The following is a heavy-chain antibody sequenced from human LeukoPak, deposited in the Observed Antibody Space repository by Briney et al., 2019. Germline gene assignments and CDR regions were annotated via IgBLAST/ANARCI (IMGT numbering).Heavy chain of an antibody. J-gene: IGHJ4*02. CDR2: ISGSGGST. CDR3: AKDKSITMVRGVIPN. Sequence: GGSLRLSCPASGFTFSTYSMSWVRQAPGKGLEWVSAISGSGGSTYYADSVKGRFTISRDNSKNTLYLQMNSLRAEDTAVYYCAKDKSITMVRGVIPNWGQGTLVTVSS. CDR1: GFTFSTYS. V-gene: IGHV3-23*01. D-gene: IGHD3-10*01.